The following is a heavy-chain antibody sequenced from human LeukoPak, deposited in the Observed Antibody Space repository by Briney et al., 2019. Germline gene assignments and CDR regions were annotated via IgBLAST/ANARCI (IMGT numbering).Heavy chain of an antibody. J-gene: IGHJ4*02. CDR2: IYHSGST. CDR1: GYSISNGYY. CDR3: VRGASGYDLYYFDY. Sequence: PSETLSLTCTVSGYSISNGYYWGWIRQPPGKGLEWIGSIYHSGSTYYNPSLKSRLTISVDTSRNQLSLKLSSVTAADTAVYYCVRGASGYDLYYFDYWGQGTLVTVSS. V-gene: IGHV4-38-2*02. D-gene: IGHD5-12*01.